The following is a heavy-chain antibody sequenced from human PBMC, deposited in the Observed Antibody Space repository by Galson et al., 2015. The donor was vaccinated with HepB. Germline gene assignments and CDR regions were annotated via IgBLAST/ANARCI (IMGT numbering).Heavy chain of an antibody. V-gene: IGHV3-48*03. Sequence: SLRLSCAASGFTFSSYEMNWVRQAPGKGLEWISYISSSGGTRYYADSVKGRFTMSRDNTKNSLYLQMNSLRAEDTAVYYCARSIGSLLVFDYWGQGTLVTVSS. CDR2: ISSSGGTR. J-gene: IGHJ4*02. CDR1: GFTFSSYE. D-gene: IGHD6-6*01. CDR3: ARSIGSLLVFDY.